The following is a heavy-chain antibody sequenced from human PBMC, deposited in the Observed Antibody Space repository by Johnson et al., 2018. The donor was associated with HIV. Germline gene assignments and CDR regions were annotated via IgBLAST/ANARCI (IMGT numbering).Heavy chain of an antibody. CDR1: EFTVSGGY. V-gene: IGHV3-66*03. D-gene: IGHD3-16*01. J-gene: IGHJ3*02. Sequence: VQLVESGGGLIQPGGSLRLSCAASEFTVSGGYMNWVRPAPGKGLEWVSVIYSGGSTYYADYVKGRFTISRDNSKNTLYLQMNSLRAEDTAVYYCAKDRLFGFRNDAFDIWGQGTMVTVSS. CDR3: AKDRLFGFRNDAFDI. CDR2: IYSGGST.